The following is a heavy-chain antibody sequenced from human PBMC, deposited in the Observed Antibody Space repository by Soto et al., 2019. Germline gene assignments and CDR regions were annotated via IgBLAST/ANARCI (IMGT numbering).Heavy chain of an antibody. CDR1: GFTFSNYA. V-gene: IGHV3-23*01. CDR3: AKGDRTAAAAKVDY. CDR2: ISGSGGDT. J-gene: IGHJ4*02. Sequence: GGSLRLSCAASGFTFSNYAMTWVRRAPGKGLEWVSGISGSGGDTYYADSVKGRFTISRDNSKNTLSLQMNSLRAEDTAVYYCAKGDRTAAAAKVDYWGQGTLVTVSS. D-gene: IGHD6-13*01.